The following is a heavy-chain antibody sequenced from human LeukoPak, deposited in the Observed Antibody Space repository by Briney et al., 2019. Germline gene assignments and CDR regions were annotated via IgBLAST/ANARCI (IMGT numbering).Heavy chain of an antibody. D-gene: IGHD3-22*01. CDR2: MNPNSGNT. CDR1: GCTFTSYD. Sequence: ASVKVSCRASGCTFTSYDINWVRQATGQGLEWMGWMNPNSGNTGYARKFQGRVTMTRNTSISTAYMELSSLRSEDTAVYYCARDSSGFDYWGQGTLVTVSS. J-gene: IGHJ4*02. CDR3: ARDSSGFDY. V-gene: IGHV1-8*01.